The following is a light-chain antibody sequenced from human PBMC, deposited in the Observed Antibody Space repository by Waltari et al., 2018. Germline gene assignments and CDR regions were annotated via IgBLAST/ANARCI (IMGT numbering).Light chain of an antibody. CDR2: QDS. CDR1: NLGAKY. Sequence: SYELTQPPSVSLSPGQTASITRSGENLGAKYACWYQQKPGQSPVLVIYQDSKRPSGIPERFSGSNSGNTATLTISGTQAMDEADYYCQAWDSSTAVFGGGTKLTVL. CDR3: QAWDSSTAV. J-gene: IGLJ2*01. V-gene: IGLV3-1*01.